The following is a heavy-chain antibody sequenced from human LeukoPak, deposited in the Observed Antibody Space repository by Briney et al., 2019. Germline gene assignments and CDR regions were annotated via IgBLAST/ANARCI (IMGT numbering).Heavy chain of an antibody. Sequence: GKSLRLSCAASGFTFYTIGMHWVRQAPGRGLEWVAVISFDGGIKYYADSVKGRFTISRDNSKNTLFLQMNSLRPEDTAVYYCAKDRNVGLDAIDVWGQGTLVTVSS. V-gene: IGHV3-30*18. D-gene: IGHD3-10*02. CDR1: GFTFYTIG. CDR3: AKDRNVGLDAIDV. J-gene: IGHJ3*01. CDR2: ISFDGGIK.